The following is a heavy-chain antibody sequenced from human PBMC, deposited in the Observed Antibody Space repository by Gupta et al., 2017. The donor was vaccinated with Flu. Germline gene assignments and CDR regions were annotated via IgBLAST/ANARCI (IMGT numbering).Heavy chain of an antibody. V-gene: IGHV1-46*01. D-gene: IGHD3-22*01. CDR1: GYTFTSYY. CDR3: ARAVDSSGSYPRYFDY. J-gene: IGHJ4*02. Sequence: QVQLVQSGAEVKKPGASVKVSCKASGYTFTSYYMHWVRQAPGQGLEWMGIINPSGGSTSYAQKFQGRVTMTRDTSTSTVYMELSSLRSEDTAVYYCARAVDSSGSYPRYFDYWGQGTLVTVSS. CDR2: INPSGGST.